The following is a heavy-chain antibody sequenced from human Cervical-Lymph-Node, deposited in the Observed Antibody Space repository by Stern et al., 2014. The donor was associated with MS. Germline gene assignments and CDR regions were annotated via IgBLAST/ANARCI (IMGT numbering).Heavy chain of an antibody. CDR3: ARAGGSKDDF. J-gene: IGHJ4*02. V-gene: IGHV3-11*01. CDR1: GFTFSDYY. D-gene: IGHD4-23*01. CDR2: ISSRDGTI. Sequence: MQLVESGGGLVKPGGSLRLSCAASGFTFSDYYMNWIRQAPGKGLEWISYISSRDGTIFYADSVKGRFTISRDNAKKALYLQMNSLRAEDTAVYYCARAGGSKDDFWGQGTLVTVSS.